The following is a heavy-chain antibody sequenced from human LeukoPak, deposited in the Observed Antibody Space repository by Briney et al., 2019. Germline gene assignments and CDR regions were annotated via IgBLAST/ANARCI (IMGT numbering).Heavy chain of an antibody. V-gene: IGHV1-69*01. D-gene: IGHD6-13*01. CDR3: ARDSAIAAAGIDY. CDR2: IIPIFGTA. J-gene: IGHJ4*02. Sequence: ASVKVSCKASGGTFNTYAISWVRQAPGQGLEWMGGIIPIFGTANYAQKFQGRVAISADESTSTAYMELRSLRSDDTAVYYCARDSAIAAAGIDYWGQGTLVTVSS. CDR1: GGTFNTYA.